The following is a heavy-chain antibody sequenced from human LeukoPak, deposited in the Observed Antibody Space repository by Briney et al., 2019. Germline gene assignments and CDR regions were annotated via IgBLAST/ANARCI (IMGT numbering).Heavy chain of an antibody. D-gene: IGHD3-3*01. V-gene: IGHV3-11*01. CDR3: ARDLRGVLRFLEWLLAFDY. CDR2: ISSSGSNI. Sequence: GGSLRLSCAASGFTFSDYHMSWLRPAPGKGRVWVSYISSSGSNIYYADSVKGRFTISRDNAKNSLYLQMNSLRAEDTAVYYCARDLRGVLRFLEWLLAFDYWGQGTLVTVSS. CDR1: GFTFSDYH. J-gene: IGHJ4*02.